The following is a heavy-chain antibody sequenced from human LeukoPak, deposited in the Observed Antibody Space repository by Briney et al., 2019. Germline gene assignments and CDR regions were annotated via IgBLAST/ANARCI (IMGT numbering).Heavy chain of an antibody. J-gene: IGHJ4*02. Sequence: GASVKVSCKASGGTFSSYAISWVRQAPGEGLEGMGGIIPIFGTANYAQRFQGRVTITADESTSTAYMELSSLRSEGTAVYYCARDFRSYFDYWGQGTLVTVSS. V-gene: IGHV1-69*13. CDR3: ARDFRSYFDY. CDR2: IIPIFGTA. CDR1: GGTFSSYA.